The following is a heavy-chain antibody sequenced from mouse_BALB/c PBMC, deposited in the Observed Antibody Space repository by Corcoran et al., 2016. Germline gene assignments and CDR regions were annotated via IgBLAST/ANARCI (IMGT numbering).Heavy chain of an antibody. CDR3: AREPFAMDY. CDR1: GYTFTNYG. Sequence: QIQLVQSGPELKKPGETVKISCKASGYTFTNYGMNWVKQAPGKDLKWMGWINTYTGEPTYADDFKGRFAFSLETSASSAYLQINNLKNEDTATYFCAREPFAMDYWGQGTSVTVSS. CDR2: INTYTGEP. V-gene: IGHV9-3-1*01. J-gene: IGHJ4*01.